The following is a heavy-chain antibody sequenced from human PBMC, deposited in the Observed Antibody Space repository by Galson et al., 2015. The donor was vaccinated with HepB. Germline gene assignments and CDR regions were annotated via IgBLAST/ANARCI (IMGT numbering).Heavy chain of an antibody. CDR2: IDPSDSYT. CDR3: ARRAHGSGFDS. CDR1: GYTFTNSW. V-gene: IGHV5-10-1*01. J-gene: IGHJ4*02. Sequence: SGAEVKKPGESLTISCKASGYTFTNSWISWVRQMPGRGLEWMGRIDPSDSYTNYSPSFQGHVTLSTDTSISTAYLQWRSLKASDTAMYYCARRAHGSGFDSWGQGTLVTVSS. D-gene: IGHD2-15*01.